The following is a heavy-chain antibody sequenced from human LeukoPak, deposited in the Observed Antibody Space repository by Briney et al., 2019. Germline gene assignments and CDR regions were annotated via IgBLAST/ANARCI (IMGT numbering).Heavy chain of an antibody. CDR3: ARGRGAGIIGLWLDFDY. CDR2: IYHSGST. V-gene: IGHV4-4*02. CDR1: GGSISSSNW. D-gene: IGHD5-18*01. J-gene: IGHJ4*02. Sequence: SGTLSLTCAVSGGSISSSNWWSWDRQPPGKGLEWIGEIYHSGSTNYNPSLKSRVTISVDRSKNQFSLKLSSVTAADTAVYYCARGRGAGIIGLWLDFDYWGQGTLVTVSS.